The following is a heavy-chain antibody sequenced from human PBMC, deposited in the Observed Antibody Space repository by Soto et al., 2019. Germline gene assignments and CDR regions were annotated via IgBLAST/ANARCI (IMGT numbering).Heavy chain of an antibody. Sequence: EVQLVESGGVLIQRGGSLRLSCEASGFRFSDYDMHWVRQPSGKGLEWVSGIGTNPDTHYSDAVKGRFTISRENDRNSLFLQMKSLKADDTAVYFCARGRPFWSDFYIDYWGQGTLVTVSS. J-gene: IGHJ4*02. CDR2: IGTNPDT. V-gene: IGHV3-13*01. D-gene: IGHD3-3*01. CDR3: ARGRPFWSDFYIDY. CDR1: GFRFSDYD.